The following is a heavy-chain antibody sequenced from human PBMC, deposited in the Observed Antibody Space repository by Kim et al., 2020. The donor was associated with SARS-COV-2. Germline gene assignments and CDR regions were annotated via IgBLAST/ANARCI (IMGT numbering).Heavy chain of an antibody. CDR3: AKGRGAAPGTAKRYYYYGMDV. V-gene: IGHV3-43*02. CDR1: GFTFDDYA. Sequence: GGSLRLSCAASGFTFDDYAMHWVRQAPGKGLEWVSLISGDGGSTYYADSVKGRFTISRDNSKNSLYLQMNSLRTEDTALYYCAKGRGAAPGTAKRYYYYGMDVWGQGTTVTVSS. J-gene: IGHJ6*02. D-gene: IGHD6-25*01. CDR2: ISGDGGST.